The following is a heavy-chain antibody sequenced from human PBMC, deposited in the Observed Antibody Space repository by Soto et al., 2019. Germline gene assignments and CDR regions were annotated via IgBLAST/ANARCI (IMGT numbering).Heavy chain of an antibody. V-gene: IGHV3-23*01. CDR2: ISGSGGIT. D-gene: IGHD6-13*01. Sequence: EVQLLESGGDLVQPGGSLRLSCAGSGFTFSRYAMNWVRQAPGKGLEWVSGISGSGGITKYADSVKGRFTIARDNSGNTLELEMNSLRVEDTAVYYGAKRRIAAVCDDYYYYGMDVWVQGTTVTVSS. J-gene: IGHJ6*02. CDR1: GFTFSRYA. CDR3: AKRRIAAVCDDYYYYGMDV.